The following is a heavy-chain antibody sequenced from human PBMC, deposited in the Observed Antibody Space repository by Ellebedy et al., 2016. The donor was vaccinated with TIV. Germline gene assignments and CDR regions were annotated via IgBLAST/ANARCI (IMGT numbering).Heavy chain of an antibody. CDR2: INWNGSST. J-gene: IGHJ3*02. D-gene: IGHD3-22*01. V-gene: IGHV3-20*04. CDR3: AREYDSSGYYRDAFDI. Sequence: GESLKISCAASGFTFDDYGMSWVRQAPGKGLEWVSGINWNGSSTGYADSVKGRFTISRDNAKNSLYLQMNSLRAEDTALYYCAREYDSSGYYRDAFDIWGQGTMVTVSS. CDR1: GFTFDDYG.